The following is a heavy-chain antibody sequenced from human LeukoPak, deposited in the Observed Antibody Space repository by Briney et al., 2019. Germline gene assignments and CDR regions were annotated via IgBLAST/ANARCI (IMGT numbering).Heavy chain of an antibody. CDR3: TTDLRDFWSGFDY. CDR1: GLTFSNAW. Sequence: GGSLRLSCATSGLTFSNAWMSWVRQAPGKGLEWVGRIKSKTDGETTDYAAPVKGRFTISRDDSKNTLYLQMNSLKTEDTAVYYCTTDLRDFWSGFDYWGQGTLVTVSS. CDR2: IKSKTDGETT. D-gene: IGHD3-3*01. V-gene: IGHV3-15*01. J-gene: IGHJ4*02.